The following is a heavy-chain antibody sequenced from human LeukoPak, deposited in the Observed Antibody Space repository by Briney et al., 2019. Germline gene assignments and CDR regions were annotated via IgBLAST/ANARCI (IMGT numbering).Heavy chain of an antibody. CDR3: ARLLWFGEFSGY. CDR2: IYYSGST. D-gene: IGHD3-10*01. V-gene: IGHV4-39*01. CDR1: GGSISSSSYY. J-gene: IGHJ4*02. Sequence: PSETLSLTCTVCGGSISSSSYYWGWIRQPPGKGLERIGSIYYSGSTYYNPSLKSRVTISVDTSKNQFSLKLSSVTAADTAVYYCARLLWFGEFSGYWGQGTLVTVSS.